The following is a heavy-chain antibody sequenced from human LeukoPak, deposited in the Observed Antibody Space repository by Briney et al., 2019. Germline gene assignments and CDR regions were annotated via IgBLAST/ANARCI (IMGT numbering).Heavy chain of an antibody. Sequence: PGGSLRLSCAASGFTFSSYWMSWVRQAPGKGLEWVANIKKDGSEKYYVDSVKGRFTVSRDNSKNTLYLQMNSLRAEDTAVYYCAKDPELFIWFDPWGQGTLVTVSS. D-gene: IGHD3-10*01. J-gene: IGHJ5*02. V-gene: IGHV3-7*03. CDR2: IKKDGSEK. CDR3: AKDPELFIWFDP. CDR1: GFTFSSYW.